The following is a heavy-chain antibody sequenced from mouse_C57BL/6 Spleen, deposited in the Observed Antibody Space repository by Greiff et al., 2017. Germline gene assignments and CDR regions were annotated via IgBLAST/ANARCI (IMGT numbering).Heavy chain of an antibody. CDR1: GYTFTSYW. D-gene: IGHD2-1*01. CDR3: AREAYCNYVDYAMDY. V-gene: IGHV1-55*01. CDR2: IYPGSGST. J-gene: IGHJ4*01. Sequence: QVQLQQPGAELVKPGASVKMSCKASGYTFTSYWITWVKQRPGQGLEWIGDIYPGSGSTNYNEKFKSKATLTVDTSSSTAYMQLSSLTSEDSAVYYCAREAYCNYVDYAMDYWGQGASVTVSS.